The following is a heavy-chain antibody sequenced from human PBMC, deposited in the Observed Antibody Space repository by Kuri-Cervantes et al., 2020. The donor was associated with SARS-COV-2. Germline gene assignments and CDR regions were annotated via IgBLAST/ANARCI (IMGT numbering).Heavy chain of an antibody. CDR1: RASINTNF. Sequence: SETLSLTCSVSRASINTNFWTWIRQLPGKGLEWIGDVHSSGSTNYNPSLKSRVTISVDTSRSQLSLTLHSVTAADTAEYFCARSQVLKHLDWSSKLSFRYYVDFWYKGTTVTVSS. CDR3: ARSQVLKHLDWSSKLSFRYYVDF. D-gene: IGHD3-16*01. V-gene: IGHV4-59*01. CDR2: VHSSGST. J-gene: IGHJ6*04.